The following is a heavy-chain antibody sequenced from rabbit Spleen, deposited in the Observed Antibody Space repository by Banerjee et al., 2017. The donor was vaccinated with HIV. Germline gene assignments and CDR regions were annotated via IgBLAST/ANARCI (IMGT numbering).Heavy chain of an antibody. CDR1: GFSFSSRYY. V-gene: IGHV1S40*01. CDR3: ARDTSSSFSSYGMDL. CDR2: IDAGSSGFT. J-gene: IGHJ6*01. D-gene: IGHD1-1*01. Sequence: QSLEESGGDLVKPGASLTLTCIASGFSFSSRYYMCWVRQAPGKGLEWIACIDAGSSGFTYFATWAKGRFTISKISSTTVTLQMTRLTAADTATYFCARDTSSSFSSYGMDLWGPGTLVTVS.